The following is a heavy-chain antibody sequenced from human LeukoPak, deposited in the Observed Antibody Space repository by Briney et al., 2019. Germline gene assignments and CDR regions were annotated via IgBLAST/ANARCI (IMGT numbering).Heavy chain of an antibody. CDR1: GYIFTSYF. V-gene: IGHV1-46*01. CDR3: ARTSPYEYSSSWYGSYNWFDP. CDR2: INPSGGST. Sequence: ASVKVSCKASGYIFTSYFMHWVRQAPGQGLEWMGLINPSGGSTRYAQKFQGRVTITRNTSISTAYMELSSLRSEDTAVYYCARTSPYEYSSSWYGSYNWFDPWGQGTLVTVPS. J-gene: IGHJ5*02. D-gene: IGHD6-13*01.